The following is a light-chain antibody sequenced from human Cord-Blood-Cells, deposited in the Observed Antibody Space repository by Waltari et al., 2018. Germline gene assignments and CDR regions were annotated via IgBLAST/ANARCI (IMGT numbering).Light chain of an antibody. J-gene: IGLJ2*01. CDR2: EGS. CDR3: CSYAGSSTLV. V-gene: IGLV2-23*01. CDR1: SSEVGSYTL. Sequence: QSARTQPASVSGSPGQSTTISCTDTSSEVGSYTLAPWYQQHPGKAPKLMIYEGSKRPSGVSNRFSGSKSGNTASLTISGLQAEDEADYYCCSYAGSSTLVFGGGTKLTVL.